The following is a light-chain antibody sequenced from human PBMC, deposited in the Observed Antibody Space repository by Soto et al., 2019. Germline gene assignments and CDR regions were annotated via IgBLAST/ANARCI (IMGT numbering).Light chain of an antibody. V-gene: IGLV2-8*01. CDR1: NSDVGGYNY. Sequence: QSVLTQPPSASGSPGQSVTISCSGTNSDVGGYNYVSWYQLHPDRASKVMIYEVSKRPSGVPDRFSGSKSGNTASLTVSGLQAEDEGDYYCSSYAGSNTVIFGGGTKVTVL. J-gene: IGLJ2*01. CDR2: EVS. CDR3: SSYAGSNTVI.